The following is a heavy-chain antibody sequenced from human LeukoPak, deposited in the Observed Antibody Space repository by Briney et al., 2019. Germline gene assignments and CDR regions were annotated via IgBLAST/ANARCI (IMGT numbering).Heavy chain of an antibody. J-gene: IGHJ5*02. CDR2: IYYSGST. CDR3: ACYGSGPENWFDP. V-gene: IGHV4-39*07. CDR1: GGSISSSSYY. D-gene: IGHD3-10*01. Sequence: KPSETLSLTCTVSGGSISSSSYYWGWIRQPPGKGLEWIGSIYYSGSTYYNPSLKSRVTISVDTSKNQFSLKLSSVTAADTAVYYCACYGSGPENWFDPWGQGTLVTVSS.